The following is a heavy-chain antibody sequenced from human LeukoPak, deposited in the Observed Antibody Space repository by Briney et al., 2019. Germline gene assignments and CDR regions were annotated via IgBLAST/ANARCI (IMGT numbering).Heavy chain of an antibody. J-gene: IGHJ6*03. D-gene: IGHD5-24*01. V-gene: IGHV3-7*01. Sequence: GGSLRLSCAVSGFTLNTYWMSWVRQAPGKGMEWVANIGQDGSEINYVDCVKGRFTISRDNATNSLYLQMNSLRDDDTAVYYCARPRRVDTPYHCMDVWGKGTTVTVSS. CDR1: GFTLNTYW. CDR3: ARPRRVDTPYHCMDV. CDR2: IGQDGSEI.